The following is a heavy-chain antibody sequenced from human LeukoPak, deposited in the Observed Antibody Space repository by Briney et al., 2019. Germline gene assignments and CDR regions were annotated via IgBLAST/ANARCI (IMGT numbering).Heavy chain of an antibody. J-gene: IGHJ6*03. V-gene: IGHV1-2*06. CDR1: GYTFTAHY. CDR3: ARVGYCTHGVFYSMDL. D-gene: IGHD2-8*01. Sequence: ASVKVSCKASGYTFTAHYIHWVRQAPGQGFEWMGRINPNSGGPNYAQKFQGRVTMTRDTSISTAYMELSRLRSDDTAVYYCARVGYCTHGVFYSMDLWGKGTTVIVSS. CDR2: INPNSGGP.